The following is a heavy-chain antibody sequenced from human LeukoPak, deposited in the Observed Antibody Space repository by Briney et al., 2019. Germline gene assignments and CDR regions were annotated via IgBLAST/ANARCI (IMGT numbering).Heavy chain of an antibody. D-gene: IGHD5-12*01. Sequence: SETLSLTCAVYGGSFSGYYWSWIRQPPGKGLEWIGEINHSGSTNYNPPLKSRVTISVDTSKNQFSLKLSSVTAADTAVYYCARGPNSGYVYWGQGTLVTVSS. V-gene: IGHV4-34*01. J-gene: IGHJ4*02. CDR2: INHSGST. CDR1: GGSFSGYY. CDR3: ARGPNSGYVY.